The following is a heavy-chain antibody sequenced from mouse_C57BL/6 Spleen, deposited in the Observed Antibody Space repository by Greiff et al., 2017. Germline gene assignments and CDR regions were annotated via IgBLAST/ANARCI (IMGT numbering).Heavy chain of an antibody. Sequence: EVKLVESGEGLVKPGGSLKLSCAASGFTFSSYAMSWVRQTPEKRLEWVAYISSGGDYIYYADTVKGRFTISRDNARNTLYLQMSSLKSEDTAMYYGTRENTGTGYFDYWGQGTTLTVSS. CDR1: GFTFSSYA. CDR3: TRENTGTGYFDY. V-gene: IGHV5-9-1*02. J-gene: IGHJ2*01. D-gene: IGHD4-1*01. CDR2: ISSGGDYI.